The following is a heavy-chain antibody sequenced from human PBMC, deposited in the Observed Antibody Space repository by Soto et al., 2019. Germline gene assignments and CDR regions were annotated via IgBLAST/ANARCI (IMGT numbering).Heavy chain of an antibody. CDR3: ARDRRDSMIPFGGVIYVAFDI. CDR2: IWYDGSNK. D-gene: IGHD3-16*01. J-gene: IGHJ3*02. Sequence: QVQLVESGGGVVQPGRSLRLSCAASGFTFSSYGMHWVRQAPGKGLEWVAVIWYDGSNKYYADSVKGRFTISRDNSKNTLYLQMNSLRAEDTAVYYCARDRRDSMIPFGGVIYVAFDIWGQGTMVTVSS. CDR1: GFTFSSYG. V-gene: IGHV3-33*01.